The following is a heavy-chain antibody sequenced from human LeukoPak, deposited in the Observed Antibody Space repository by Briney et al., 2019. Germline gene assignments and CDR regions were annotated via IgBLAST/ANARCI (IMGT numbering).Heavy chain of an antibody. CDR2: VNPNSGNT. CDR1: GYTFTSYD. J-gene: IGHJ4*02. Sequence: GASVKVSCKASGYTFTSYDINWVRQATGQGLEWMGWVNPNSGNTGYAQKFQGRVTITRNTSISTAYMELSGLRSEDTAVYYCARGHQGALDYWGQGTLVTVSS. V-gene: IGHV1-8*03. CDR3: ARGHQGALDY.